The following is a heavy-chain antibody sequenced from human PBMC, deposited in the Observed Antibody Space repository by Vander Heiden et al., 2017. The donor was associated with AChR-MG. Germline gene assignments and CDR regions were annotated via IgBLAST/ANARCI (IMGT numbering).Heavy chain of an antibody. J-gene: IGHJ6*02. CDR2: IIPILGIA. CDR1: GATFSSYA. V-gene: IGHV1-69*04. CDR3: ARGSGSYYNYYYYGMDV. Sequence: QVQLVQSGAEVKKPGSSVKVSCKASGATFSSYAISWVRQAPGQGLEWMGRIIPILGIANYAQKFQGRVTITADKSTSTAYMELSSLRSEDTAVYYCARGSGSYYNYYYYGMDVWGQGTTVTVSS. D-gene: IGHD3-10*01.